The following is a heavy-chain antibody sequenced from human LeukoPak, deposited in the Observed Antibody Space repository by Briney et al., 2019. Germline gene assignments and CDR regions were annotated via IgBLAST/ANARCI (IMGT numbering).Heavy chain of an antibody. CDR1: GFTVSSNY. V-gene: IGHV3-66*01. CDR3: ARSTYDSSGYYSWFDP. Sequence: GGSLRLSCAASGFTVSSNYMSWVRQAPGKGLEWVSVIYSGGGTYYADSVKGRFTISRDNSKNTLYLQMNSLRAEDTAVYYCARSTYDSSGYYSWFDPWGQGTLVTVSS. CDR2: IYSGGGT. D-gene: IGHD3-22*01. J-gene: IGHJ5*02.